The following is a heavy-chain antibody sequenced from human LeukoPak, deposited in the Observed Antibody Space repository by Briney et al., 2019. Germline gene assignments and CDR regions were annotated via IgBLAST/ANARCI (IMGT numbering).Heavy chain of an antibody. D-gene: IGHD6-13*01. CDR3: ASVSSHGGFDY. V-gene: IGHV4-34*01. J-gene: IGHJ4*02. CDR2: INHSGST. Sequence: KASETLSLTCAVYGGSFSGYYWSWIRQPPGKGLEWIGEINHSGSTNYNPSLKSRVTISVDTSKNQFSLKLSSVTAADTAVYYCASVSSHGGFDYWGQGTLVTVSS. CDR1: GGSFSGYY.